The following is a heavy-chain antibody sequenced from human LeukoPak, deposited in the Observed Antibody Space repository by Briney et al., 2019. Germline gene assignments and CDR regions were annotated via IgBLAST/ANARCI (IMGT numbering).Heavy chain of an antibody. Sequence: GGSLRLSCAASGFTFSSYAMSWVRQAPGKGLEWVSTISGSGGSTYYADSVKGRFTISRDNSKNTLYLQMNTLRAEDTAVYYCAKASRFGYSYGPREYFYYMDVWGKGTTVTISS. J-gene: IGHJ6*03. CDR3: AKASRFGYSYGPREYFYYMDV. V-gene: IGHV3-23*01. D-gene: IGHD5-18*01. CDR1: GFTFSSYA. CDR2: ISGSGGST.